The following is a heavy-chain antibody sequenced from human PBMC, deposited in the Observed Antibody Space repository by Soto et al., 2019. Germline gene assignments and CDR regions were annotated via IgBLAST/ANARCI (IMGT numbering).Heavy chain of an antibody. CDR1: GFTFSGSA. V-gene: IGHV3-73*01. Sequence: GGSLRLSCAASGFTFSGSAMHWVRQASGKGLEWVGRIRSKANSYATAYAASVKGRFTISRDDSKNTAYLQMNSLKTEDTAVYYCTRHGLGGYCSSTSCYKYNWFDPWGQGTLVTVSS. CDR2: IRSKANSYAT. CDR3: TRHGLGGYCSSTSCYKYNWFDP. J-gene: IGHJ5*02. D-gene: IGHD2-2*01.